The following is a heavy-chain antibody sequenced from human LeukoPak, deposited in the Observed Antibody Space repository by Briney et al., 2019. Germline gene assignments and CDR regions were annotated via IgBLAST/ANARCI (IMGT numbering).Heavy chain of an antibody. CDR2: INPSGGST. CDR1: GYTFTGYY. CDR3: ARELYSATHYYYYMDV. D-gene: IGHD2-21*01. J-gene: IGHJ6*03. Sequence: ASVKVSCKASGYTFTGYYMHWVRQAPGQGLEWMGIINPSGGSTSYAQKFQGRVTMTRDMSTSTVYMELCSLRSEDTAVYYCARELYSATHYYYYMDVWGKGTTVTVSS. V-gene: IGHV1-46*01.